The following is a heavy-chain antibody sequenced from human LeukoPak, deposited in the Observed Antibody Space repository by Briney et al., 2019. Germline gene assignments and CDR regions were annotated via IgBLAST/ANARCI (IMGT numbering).Heavy chain of an antibody. CDR3: AKDGTIFGVTYLDY. CDR1: GFTLSSYI. D-gene: IGHD3-3*01. J-gene: IGHJ4*02. V-gene: IGHV3-30*02. Sequence: GGSLRLSSVASGFTLSSYIMHCVRQAPGKGLGSVAFIPYVGRDPYFADSVKGRFTISRDISKNTLHLQMNSLRTEDTAVYYCAKDGTIFGVTYLDYWGQGTLVTVSS. CDR2: IPYVGRDP.